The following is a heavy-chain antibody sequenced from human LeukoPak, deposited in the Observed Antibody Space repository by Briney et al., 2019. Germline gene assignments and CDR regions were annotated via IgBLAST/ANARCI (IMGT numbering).Heavy chain of an antibody. CDR3: ARMTYSSGANWFDS. J-gene: IGHJ5*01. CDR2: VNPNSGNT. D-gene: IGHD6-19*01. V-gene: IGHV1-8*01. CDR1: GYTFTSYD. Sequence: ASVKVSCKASGYTFTSYDINWVRQATGQGLEWMGWVNPNSGNTVYAQNFQGRVTMTRNTSISTAYMELSSLRSEDTAVYYCARMTYSSGANWFDSWGQGTLVTVSS.